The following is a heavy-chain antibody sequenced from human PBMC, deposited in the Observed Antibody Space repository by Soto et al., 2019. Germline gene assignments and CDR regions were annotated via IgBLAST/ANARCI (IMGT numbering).Heavy chain of an antibody. CDR3: ARVDYDSTYGFYYYGLDV. CDR2: IIPILNTA. Sequence: QVHLVQSGAEVKKPVSSVRVSCKTSGGTFSSYSFTWVRQAPGQGLEWMGEIIPILNTANFAQKFQSRVTITADEPTSTVYMDLSSLSPDDTAVYYCARVDYDSTYGFYYYGLDVWGQGTTVTVSS. J-gene: IGHJ6*02. CDR1: GGTFSSYS. V-gene: IGHV1-69*01. D-gene: IGHD3-10*01.